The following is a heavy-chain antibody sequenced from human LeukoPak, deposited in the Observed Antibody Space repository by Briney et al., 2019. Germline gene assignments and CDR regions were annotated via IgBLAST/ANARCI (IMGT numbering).Heavy chain of an antibody. Sequence: PSETLSLTCAVYGGSFSGYYWSWIRQPPGKGLEWIGEINHSGSTNYNPSLKSRVTISVDTSKNQFSLKLSSVTAADTAVYYCARYRLDTAMWGGFDYWGQGTLVTVSS. V-gene: IGHV4-34*01. CDR3: ARYRLDTAMWGGFDY. CDR1: GGSFSGYY. CDR2: INHSGST. J-gene: IGHJ4*02. D-gene: IGHD5-18*01.